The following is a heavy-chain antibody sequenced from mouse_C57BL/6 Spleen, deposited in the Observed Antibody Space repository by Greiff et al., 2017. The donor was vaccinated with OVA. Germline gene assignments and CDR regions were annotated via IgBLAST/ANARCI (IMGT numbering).Heavy chain of an antibody. V-gene: IGHV1-82*01. CDR1: GYAFSSSW. CDR2: IYPGDGDT. J-gene: IGHJ2*01. CDR3: ARSGPHYFDY. Sequence: QVQLQQSGPELVKPGASVKISCKASGYAFSSSWMNWVKQRPGKGLEWIGRIYPGDGDTNYNGKFKGKATLTADKSSSTAYMQLSSLTSEDSAVSFCARSGPHYFDYWGQGTTLTVSS.